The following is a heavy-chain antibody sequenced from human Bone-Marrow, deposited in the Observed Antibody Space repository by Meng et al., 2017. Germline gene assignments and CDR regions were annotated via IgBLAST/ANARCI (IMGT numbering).Heavy chain of an antibody. CDR2: IYYSGST. Sequence: QHQESGPGRSKPSAPLSLTCTGSGGAISSSSYYWGWIRQPPGKGLECIGSIYYSGSTYYNPSLKSRVTISVDTSKNQFSLKLSSVTAADTAVYYCARDCPSPFRWFDPWGQGTLVTVSS. CDR1: GGAISSSSYY. CDR3: ARDCPSPFRWFDP. V-gene: IGHV4-39*07. J-gene: IGHJ5*02.